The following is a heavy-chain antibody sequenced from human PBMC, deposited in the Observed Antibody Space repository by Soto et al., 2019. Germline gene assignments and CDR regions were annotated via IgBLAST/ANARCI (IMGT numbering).Heavy chain of an antibody. CDR1: GFTFTGYA. CDR3: ARAVIEGYYDSSPYYFDY. D-gene: IGHD3-22*01. V-gene: IGHV3-64*04. CDR2: ISGHGGST. J-gene: IGHJ4*02. Sequence: PGGSLRLSCSASGFTFTGYAMHWVRQAPGKGLEYVSGISGHGGSTYYADSVKGRFSFSRDNSKNTLYLQMNSLRAEDTTVYYCARAVIEGYYDSSPYYFDYWGQGTLVTVSS.